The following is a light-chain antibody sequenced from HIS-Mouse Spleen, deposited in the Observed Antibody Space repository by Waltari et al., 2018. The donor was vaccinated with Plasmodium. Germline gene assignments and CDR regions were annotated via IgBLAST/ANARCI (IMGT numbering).Light chain of an antibody. CDR2: GAS. J-gene: IGKJ3*01. Sequence: EIVMTQSPATLSVSPGERATLSCRASQSVSSNLAWYQQKPGQAPRLLIYGASTWATGISARSSGSGSGTEFTLTISSLQSEDFAVYYCQPYNNWSFTFGPGTKVDIK. V-gene: IGKV3-15*01. CDR3: QPYNNWSFT. CDR1: QSVSSN.